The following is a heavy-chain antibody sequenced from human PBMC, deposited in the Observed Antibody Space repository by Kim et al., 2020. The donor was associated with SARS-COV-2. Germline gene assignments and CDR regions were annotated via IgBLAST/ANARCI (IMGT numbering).Heavy chain of an antibody. CDR3: ARGGGIVGAIAYFDY. V-gene: IGHV1-69*01. Sequence: QKFQGRVTITADESTSTAYMELSSLRSEDTAVYYCARGGGIVGAIAYFDYWGQGTLVTVSS. J-gene: IGHJ4*02. D-gene: IGHD1-26*01.